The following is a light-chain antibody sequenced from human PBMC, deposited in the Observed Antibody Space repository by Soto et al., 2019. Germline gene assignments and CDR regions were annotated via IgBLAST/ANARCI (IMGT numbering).Light chain of an antibody. V-gene: IGLV1-44*01. CDR1: SSNIGSNT. CDR2: SNN. Sequence: QSVLTQPPSASGTPGQRVPISCSGSSSNIGSNTVSWYQQLPGTAPKLLIYSNNQRPSGVPDRFSGSKSGTSASLAISGLQSEDEADYYCAAWDDSLNGAYVFGTGTKVTV. J-gene: IGLJ1*01. CDR3: AAWDDSLNGAYV.